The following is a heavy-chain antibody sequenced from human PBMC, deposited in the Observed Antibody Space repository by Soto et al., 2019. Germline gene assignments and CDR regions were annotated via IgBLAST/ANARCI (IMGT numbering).Heavy chain of an antibody. CDR1: GYTFTAYS. J-gene: IGHJ6*02. CDR2: INIGTGDT. Sequence: QAHLVQSGAEVKKPGASVNISCKASGYTFTAYSMHWVRQAPGQGLEWLGRINIGTGDTEYAQNFQGRVTMTRDTSFNLVYMEMSGLMSDDTAVYYCARDARGTRGFDEMDIWGQGTTVTVSS. V-gene: IGHV1-2*02. D-gene: IGHD3-9*01. CDR3: ARDARGTRGFDEMDI.